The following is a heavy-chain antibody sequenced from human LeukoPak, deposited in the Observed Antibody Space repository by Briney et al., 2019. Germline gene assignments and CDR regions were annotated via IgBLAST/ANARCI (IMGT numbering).Heavy chain of an antibody. CDR1: GGTFSSYA. D-gene: IGHD1-26*01. CDR3: ARVGIPPLDP. CDR2: IIPILGIA. J-gene: IGHJ5*02. V-gene: IGHV1-69*04. Sequence: AASVKVSCKASGGTFSSYAISWVRQAPGQGLEWMGRIIPILGIANYAQKFQGRVTITADKSTSTAYMELSSLRSEDTAVYYCARVGIPPLDPWGQGTLVTVPS.